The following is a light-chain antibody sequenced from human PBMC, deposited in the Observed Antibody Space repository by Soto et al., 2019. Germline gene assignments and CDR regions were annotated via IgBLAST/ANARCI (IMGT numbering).Light chain of an antibody. CDR1: ESVSSN. CDR2: VAS. J-gene: IGKJ2*01. Sequence: EIVMTQSPATLSVSPGERVTLSCRASESVSSNLAWYQQKPGQAPRLLIYVASSRATDFPDRFSGSGSGTDFTLAINSLQSEDFAVYYCQQYSNWPYTFGQGTKLEIK. V-gene: IGKV3-15*01. CDR3: QQYSNWPYT.